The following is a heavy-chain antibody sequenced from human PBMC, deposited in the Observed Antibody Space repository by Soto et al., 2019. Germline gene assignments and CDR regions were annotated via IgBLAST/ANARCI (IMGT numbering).Heavy chain of an antibody. D-gene: IGHD3-3*01. Sequence: GGSLRLSCAASGFTFSSYAMSWVRQAPGKGLEWVTAINGGSTTYYADSVNGRFTISRDNSRNTLYLQMNSLRAEDTAVYYCAKDKDWSGVYGMDVWGQGTTVTVSS. CDR3: AKDKDWSGVYGMDV. V-gene: IGHV3-23*01. CDR1: GFTFSSYA. CDR2: INGGSTT. J-gene: IGHJ6*02.